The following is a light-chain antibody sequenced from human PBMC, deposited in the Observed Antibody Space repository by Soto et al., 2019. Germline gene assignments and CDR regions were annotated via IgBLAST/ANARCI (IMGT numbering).Light chain of an antibody. CDR3: QQYSNWPPT. Sequence: ERVMTQFPATLSVSPGERATLSCRASQTVVSNLAWYQQKPGQAPRLLIYGASTRATGIAARFSGSGSGAEYTLTISGLQSEDFAVYYCQQYSNWPPTFGQGTKVEIK. CDR1: QTVVSN. J-gene: IGKJ1*01. V-gene: IGKV3-15*01. CDR2: GAS.